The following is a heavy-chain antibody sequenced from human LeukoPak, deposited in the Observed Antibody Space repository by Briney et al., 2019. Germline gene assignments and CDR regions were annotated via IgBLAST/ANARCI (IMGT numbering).Heavy chain of an antibody. Sequence: PGGSLRLSCAASGFSFSNYGMHWVRQAPGKGLEWVAVIWYDGSNKYYADSVKGRFTISRDNSNNTLYVQMSSLRAEDTAVYYCARSNNGGWGYCDYWGQGSLVTVSS. D-gene: IGHD3-16*01. CDR1: GFSFSNYG. V-gene: IGHV3-33*01. J-gene: IGHJ4*02. CDR3: ARSNNGGWGYCDY. CDR2: IWYDGSNK.